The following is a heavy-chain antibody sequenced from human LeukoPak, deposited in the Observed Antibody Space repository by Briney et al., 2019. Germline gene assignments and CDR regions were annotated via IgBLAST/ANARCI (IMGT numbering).Heavy chain of an antibody. J-gene: IGHJ3*02. D-gene: IGHD3-3*01. CDR2: ISADNGNT. V-gene: IGHV1-18*01. Sequence: ASVKVSCKASGYTFTSYSISWVRQAPGQGLEWMGWISADNGNTKYTQKLQGRVTVTTDTSTSTAYMELRSLRSDDTAVYYCAREADYDFWSGYWRVSFDIWGQGTMVTVSS. CDR3: AREADYDFWSGYWRVSFDI. CDR1: GYTFTSYS.